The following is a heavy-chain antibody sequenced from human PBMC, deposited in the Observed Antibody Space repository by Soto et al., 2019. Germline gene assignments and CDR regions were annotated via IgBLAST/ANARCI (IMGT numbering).Heavy chain of an antibody. CDR3: ARDRGATIFDF. CDR1: GASISSGDYY. CDR2: IFYTGGT. D-gene: IGHD5-12*01. J-gene: IGHJ4*02. V-gene: IGHV4-31*03. Sequence: QVQLQESGPGLVKPSQTLSLTCTVSGASISSGDYYWSWIRQHPGRGLEWIGYIFYTGGTFYTPSLKSRVTLLVDTSKNQFSLKLTSVTAADTAVYFCARDRGATIFDFWGRGTLVTVSS.